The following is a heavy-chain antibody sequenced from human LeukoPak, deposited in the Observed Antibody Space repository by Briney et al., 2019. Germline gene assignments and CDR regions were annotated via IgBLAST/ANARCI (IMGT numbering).Heavy chain of an antibody. Sequence: GRSLRLSCAASGFTFSSYAMHWVRQAPGKGLEWVAVISYDGSNKYYADSVKGRFTISRDNSKNTLYLQMNSLRAEDTAVYYCARGGELEYYFDYWGQGTLVTVSS. CDR1: GFTFSSYA. CDR2: ISYDGSNK. D-gene: IGHD1-1*01. CDR3: ARGGELEYYFDY. V-gene: IGHV3-30-3*01. J-gene: IGHJ4*02.